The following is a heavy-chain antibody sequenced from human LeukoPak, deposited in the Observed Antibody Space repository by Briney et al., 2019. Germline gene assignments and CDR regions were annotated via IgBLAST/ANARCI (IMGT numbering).Heavy chain of an antibody. CDR2: INPNSGGT. Sequence: VASVKVSCKASGYTFTGYYMHWVRQAPGQGLEWMGWINPNSGGTNYAQKFQGRVTMTRDTSISTAYMELSSLRAEDTAVYYCARDFSGWSPYNWFDPWGQGTLVTVSS. CDR3: ARDFSGWSPYNWFDP. D-gene: IGHD6-19*01. CDR1: GYTFTGYY. J-gene: IGHJ5*02. V-gene: IGHV1-2*02.